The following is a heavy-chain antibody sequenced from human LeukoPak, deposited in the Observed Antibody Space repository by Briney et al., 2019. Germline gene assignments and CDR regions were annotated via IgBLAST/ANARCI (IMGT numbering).Heavy chain of an antibody. Sequence: GGSLRLSCVASGFTFSSYEMNWVRQAPGKGLEWVSFISGGGSTTFYADSVKGRLTISRDNAKNSLYLQMSSLRVEDTAVYYCTRDEEGASREFDYWGQGALVTVSS. J-gene: IGHJ4*02. CDR2: ISGGGSTT. CDR3: TRDEEGASREFDY. CDR1: GFTFSSYE. D-gene: IGHD1-26*01. V-gene: IGHV3-48*03.